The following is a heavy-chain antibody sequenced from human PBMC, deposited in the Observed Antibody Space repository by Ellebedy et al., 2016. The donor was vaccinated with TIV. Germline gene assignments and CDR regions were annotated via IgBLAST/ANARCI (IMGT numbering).Heavy chain of an antibody. CDR1: GYTFISFH. D-gene: IGHD3-9*01. CDR2: INPSGSST. CDR3: ARDLTVGWLPNSPPGY. J-gene: IGHJ4*02. Sequence: ASVKVSCKASGYTFISFHIHWVRQAPGQGLEWVGKINPSGSSTTYSQKFQGRVTMTRDTSTSTVYMELSSLRSEDTAVYYCARDLTVGWLPNSPPGYWGQGTQVTVSS. V-gene: IGHV1-46*01.